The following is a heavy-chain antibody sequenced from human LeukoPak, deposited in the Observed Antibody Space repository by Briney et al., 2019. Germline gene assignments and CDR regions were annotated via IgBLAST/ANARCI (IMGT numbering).Heavy chain of an antibody. CDR2: IYYNGST. CDR1: GGSISSSSYY. J-gene: IGHJ4*02. Sequence: SETLSLTCTVSGGSISSSSYYWGWIRQPPGKGLEWIGSIYYNGSTYYNPSLKSRVTISVDTSKNQFSLKLSSVTAADTAVYYCARHYYDSSGYSDYWGQGTLVTVSS. V-gene: IGHV4-39*01. CDR3: ARHYYDSSGYSDY. D-gene: IGHD3-22*01.